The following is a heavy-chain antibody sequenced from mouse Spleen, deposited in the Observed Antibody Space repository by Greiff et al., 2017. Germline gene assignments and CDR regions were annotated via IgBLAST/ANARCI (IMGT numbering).Heavy chain of an antibody. Sequence: QVQLQQSGAELVRPGSSVKLSCKASGYTFTSYWMHWVKQRPIQGLEWIGNIDPSDSETHYNQKFKDKATLTVDKSSSTAYMQLSSLTSEDSAVYYCAKEGWLLRPYFDYWGQGTTLTVSS. CDR1: GYTFTSYW. CDR3: AKEGWLLRPYFDY. D-gene: IGHD2-3*01. J-gene: IGHJ2*01. CDR2: IDPSDSET. V-gene: IGHV1-52*01.